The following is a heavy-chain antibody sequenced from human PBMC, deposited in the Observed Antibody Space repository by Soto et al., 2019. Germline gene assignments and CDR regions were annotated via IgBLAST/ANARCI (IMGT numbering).Heavy chain of an antibody. CDR3: ARPVVYYMDV. J-gene: IGHJ6*03. V-gene: IGHV3-48*01. D-gene: IGHD2-15*01. CDR2: ISSSSSTI. Sequence: GGSLRLSCAAAGFTFSIYAMSWVRQAPGKGLEWVSYISSSSSTIYYADSVKGRFTISRDNAKNSLYLQMNSLRAEDTAVYYCARPVVYYMDVWGKGTTVTVSS. CDR1: GFTFSIYA.